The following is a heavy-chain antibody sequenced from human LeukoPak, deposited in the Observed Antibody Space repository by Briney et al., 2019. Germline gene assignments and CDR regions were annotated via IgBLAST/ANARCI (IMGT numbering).Heavy chain of an antibody. J-gene: IGHJ2*01. V-gene: IGHV3-48*02. CDR1: GFTFSTYS. Sequence: GGSLRLSCAASGFTFSTYSMNWVRQAPGKGLEWVSFTSPNSRTIYYADSVKGRFTISRDNAKNSLYLQMNGLRDEDTAMYYCARDSVGSTTYYAYWYFDLWGRGTLATVSS. CDR3: ARDSVGSTTYYAYWYFDL. CDR2: TSPNSRTI. D-gene: IGHD2/OR15-2a*01.